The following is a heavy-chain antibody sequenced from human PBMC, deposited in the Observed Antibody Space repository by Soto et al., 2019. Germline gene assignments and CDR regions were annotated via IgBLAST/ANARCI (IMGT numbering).Heavy chain of an antibody. J-gene: IGHJ5*02. CDR2: IYPRDSET. CDR1: GYRFTSFW. Sequence: GESLKISCKGSGYRFTSFWIGWVRQMPGKGPEWMGLIYPRDSETRYSPSFQGQVTISADKSTSTAYLQWNSLKASDTAMYYCARVRGSYCSGAACFQFDPWGQGTLVTVSS. V-gene: IGHV5-51*01. D-gene: IGHD2-15*01. CDR3: ARVRGSYCSGAACFQFDP.